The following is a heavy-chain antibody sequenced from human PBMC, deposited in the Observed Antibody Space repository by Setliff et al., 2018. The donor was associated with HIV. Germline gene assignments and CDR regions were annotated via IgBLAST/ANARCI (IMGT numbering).Heavy chain of an antibody. J-gene: IGHJ4*02. Sequence: PSDTLSLTCTVSGGSITSYYWNWIRQSPGKGLEWIGYIFDSGTTKYNPSVTSRVTISVDASKNQFFLQLISVTAADTAVYYCARQGGYNSPLMVWGQGKLVTVSS. V-gene: IGHV4-59*08. CDR2: IFDSGTT. CDR3: ARQGGYNSPLMV. CDR1: GGSITSYY. D-gene: IGHD3-10*01.